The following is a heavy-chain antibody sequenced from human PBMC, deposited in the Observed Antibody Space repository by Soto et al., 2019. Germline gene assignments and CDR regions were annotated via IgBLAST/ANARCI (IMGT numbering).Heavy chain of an antibody. CDR3: TTAIPYFGDYVFGDDYYNYYGMDV. J-gene: IGHJ6*02. CDR2: IKIKTDGRTT. Sequence: EVQLVESGGGLVKPGGSLRLSCATSCFTFSNAWMNWVRQAPGKGLEWVGRIKIKTDGRTTDYAAPVKGRFTISRDDSKNTLYLQMNSLKTEDTAVYYSTTAIPYFGDYVFGDDYYNYYGMDVWGQGTTVTVSS. CDR1: CFTFSNAW. D-gene: IGHD4-17*01. V-gene: IGHV3-15*07.